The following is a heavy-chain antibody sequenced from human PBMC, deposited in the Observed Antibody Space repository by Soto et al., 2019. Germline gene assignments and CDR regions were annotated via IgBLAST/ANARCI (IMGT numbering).Heavy chain of an antibody. Sequence: QVQLVQSGAEVKKPGSSVKVSCKASGGTFSSYTISWVRQAPGQGLEWMGRIISILGIANYAQKFQGRVTVTADKSTSKAYMELSSLRSEDTAVYYCARATLGYCSSTRCQTRGAFDIWGQGTMVPVSS. V-gene: IGHV1-69*02. CDR3: ARATLGYCSSTRCQTRGAFDI. D-gene: IGHD2-2*01. CDR2: IISILGIA. CDR1: GGTFSSYT. J-gene: IGHJ3*02.